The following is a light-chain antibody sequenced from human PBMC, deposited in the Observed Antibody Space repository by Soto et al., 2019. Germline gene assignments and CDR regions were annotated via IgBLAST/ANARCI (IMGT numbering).Light chain of an antibody. CDR3: KQYNSYST. J-gene: IGKJ4*01. CDR2: KAS. V-gene: IGKV1-5*03. CDR1: QSISSW. Sequence: DIQMTQSPSTLSASVGDRVTITCRASQSISSWLAWYQQKPGKAPKLLIYKASSLESGVPSRFSGSGSGTEFTITISSLQPDDFATYYCKQYNSYSTFGGGTKVEIK.